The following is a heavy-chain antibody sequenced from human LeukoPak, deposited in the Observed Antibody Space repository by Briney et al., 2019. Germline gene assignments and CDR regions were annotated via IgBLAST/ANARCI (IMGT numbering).Heavy chain of an antibody. CDR3: TRGAGWLIDY. V-gene: IGHV4-59*01. Sequence: SETLSLTCTVSDDSISDYYRGWVRQPPGKGREWIGYFYNSGRSTYNPSLKSRVTISADTSKNHFSLKLNSVTTADTAVYYCTRGAGWLIDYWGQGILVTVSS. J-gene: IGHJ4*02. CDR1: DDSISDYY. CDR2: FYNSGRS. D-gene: IGHD3-16*01.